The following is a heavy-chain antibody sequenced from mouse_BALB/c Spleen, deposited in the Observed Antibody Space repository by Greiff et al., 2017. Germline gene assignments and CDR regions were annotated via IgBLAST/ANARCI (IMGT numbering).Heavy chain of an antibody. CDR2: ISSGGSYT. CDR1: GFTFSCYA. Sequence: EVMLVESGGGLVKPGGSLKLSCAASGFTFSCYAMSWVRQTPEKRLEWVATISSGGSYTYYPDSVKGRFTISRDNAKNTLYLQMSSLRSEDTAMYYCARRATVVRSDWFAYWGRGTLVTVSA. CDR3: ARRATVVRSDWFAY. D-gene: IGHD1-1*01. J-gene: IGHJ3*01. V-gene: IGHV5-9-1*01.